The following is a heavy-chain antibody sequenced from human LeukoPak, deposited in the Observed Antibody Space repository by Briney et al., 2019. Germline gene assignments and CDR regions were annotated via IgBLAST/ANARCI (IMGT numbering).Heavy chain of an antibody. Sequence: SVKVSCKASRNTFSTYAINWLRHAPGQGLEWMGRIIPMLDIANYAQKFQGRVTITADKSTSTAYMDLSSLRSEDTAVYYCARDLRSDEGYFDYWGQGTLVTVSS. CDR3: ARDLRSDEGYFDY. CDR1: RNTFSTYA. CDR2: IIPMLDIA. V-gene: IGHV1-69*04. J-gene: IGHJ4*02. D-gene: IGHD2-21*02.